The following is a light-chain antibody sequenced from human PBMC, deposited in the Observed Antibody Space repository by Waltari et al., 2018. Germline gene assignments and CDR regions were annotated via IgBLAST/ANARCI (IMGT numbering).Light chain of an antibody. CDR1: QSVSSSY. CDR3: QQYGSSSYT. J-gene: IGKJ2*01. CDR2: GAS. V-gene: IGKV3-20*01. Sequence: EIVLTQSPGTPSLSPGERATLSCRASQSVSSSYLAWYQQKPGQAPRLLTYGASSRATGIPDRFSGSGSGTDFTLTISRLEPEDFVVYYCQQYGSSSYTFGQGTKLEIK.